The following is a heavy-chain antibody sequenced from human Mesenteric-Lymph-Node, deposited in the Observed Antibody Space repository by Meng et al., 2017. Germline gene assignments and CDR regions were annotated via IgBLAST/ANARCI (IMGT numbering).Heavy chain of an antibody. CDR1: GFTFSSYE. D-gene: IGHD3-22*01. Sequence: GESLKISCAAPGFTFSSYEMNWVRQAPGKGLEWVSYISSSGSTIYYADSVKGRFTISRDNAKNSLYLQMNSLRAEDTAVYYCARGSYYDSSGYFVYWGQGTLVTVSS. CDR3: ARGSYYDSSGYFVY. CDR2: ISSSGSTI. V-gene: IGHV3-48*03. J-gene: IGHJ4*02.